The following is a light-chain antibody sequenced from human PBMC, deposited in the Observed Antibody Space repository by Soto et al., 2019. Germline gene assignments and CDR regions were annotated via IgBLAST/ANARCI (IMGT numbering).Light chain of an antibody. CDR2: AAS. J-gene: IGKJ2*01. V-gene: IGKV1-39*01. Sequence: DIQMTQSPSSLSASVGDRVTITCRASQSISSYLNWYQQKPGKAPKLLIYAASSLQSGVPLRFSGSGSGTDFTLTISSLQHEDFATYYCQQSYSTPWTFGQGTKLEIK. CDR1: QSISSY. CDR3: QQSYSTPWT.